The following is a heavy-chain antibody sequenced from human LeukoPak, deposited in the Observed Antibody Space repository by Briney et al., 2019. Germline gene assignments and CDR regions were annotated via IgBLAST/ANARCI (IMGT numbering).Heavy chain of an antibody. J-gene: IGHJ4*01. CDR2: IYKRGST. CDR1: GGSISSDIFY. CDR3: VRDGPRDCSSGLCHFGFDY. V-gene: IGHV4-61*02. D-gene: IGHD2-15*01. Sequence: SQTLSLTCTVSGGSISSDIFYWTWIRQPAGKGLEWIGRIYKRGSTNYNPSLKSRVTMSVDASRNELSLHLSSVTAADTAVYYCVRDGPRDCSSGLCHFGFDYWGQGILVTVSS.